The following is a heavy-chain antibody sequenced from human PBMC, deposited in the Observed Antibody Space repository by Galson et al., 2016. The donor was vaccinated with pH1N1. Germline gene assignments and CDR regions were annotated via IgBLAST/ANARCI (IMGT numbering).Heavy chain of an antibody. V-gene: IGHV4-39*07. Sequence: ESLSLTCTVSGGSIFSSTYYWGWIRQPPGKGLEWIANIYYSGNTFYNPSLKSRVSLSVDTSKNQFSLRLSSVTAADTAVYYCARGANDYGGMYFDYWGQGNLVTVSS. D-gene: IGHD4/OR15-4a*01. J-gene: IGHJ4*02. CDR3: ARGANDYGGMYFDY. CDR2: IYYSGNT. CDR1: GGSIFSSTYY.